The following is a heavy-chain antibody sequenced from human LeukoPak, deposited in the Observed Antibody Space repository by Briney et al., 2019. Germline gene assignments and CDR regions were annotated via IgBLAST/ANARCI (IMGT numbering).Heavy chain of an antibody. CDR2: IYYTGST. CDR3: ARASGGYYNNWFDP. V-gene: IGHV4-59*01. J-gene: IGHJ5*02. CDR1: GGSISSYH. Sequence: PSETLSLTCTVSGGSISSYHWSWIRRPPGKGLERMGYIYYTGSTNYNPSLKSRVTMSVDTSKNQFSLKLNSVTAADTAVYYCARASGGYYNNWFDPWGQGTLVTVSS. D-gene: IGHD3-22*01.